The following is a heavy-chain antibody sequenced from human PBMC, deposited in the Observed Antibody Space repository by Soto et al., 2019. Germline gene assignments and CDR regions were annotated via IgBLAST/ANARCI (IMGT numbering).Heavy chain of an antibody. CDR1: GGSFSGYY. V-gene: IGHV4-34*01. J-gene: IGHJ4*02. D-gene: IGHD5-18*01. CDR2: INHSGST. Sequence: QVQLQQWGAGLLKPSETLSLTCAVYGGSFSGYYWSWIRQPPGKGLEWIGEINHSGSTNYNPSLKSRVTISVDTSKNQFSLKLSSVTAADTAVYYCGRYSYGPRAPRALIDYWGQGTLVTVSS. CDR3: GRYSYGPRAPRALIDY.